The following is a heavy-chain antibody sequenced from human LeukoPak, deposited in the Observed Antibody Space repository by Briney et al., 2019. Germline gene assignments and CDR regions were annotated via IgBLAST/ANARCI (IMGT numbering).Heavy chain of an antibody. CDR1: GYTFTSYA. V-gene: IGHV1-3*01. CDR3: ARVFMVRGVIRNWFDP. Sequence: ASVKVSCKASGYTFTSYAMHWVRQAPGQRLEWMGWINAGNGNTKYSQKFQGRVTITRDTSASTAYMELSSLRPEDTAVYYCARVFMVRGVIRNWFDPWGQGTLVTVSS. CDR2: INAGNGNT. D-gene: IGHD3-10*01. J-gene: IGHJ5*02.